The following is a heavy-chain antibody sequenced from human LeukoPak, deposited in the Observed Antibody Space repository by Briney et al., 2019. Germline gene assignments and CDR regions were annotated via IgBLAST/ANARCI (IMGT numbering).Heavy chain of an antibody. CDR1: GFTFSTYA. CDR3: AKDRTTMTNYFDY. Sequence: GGSLRLSCAASGFTFSTYAMSWVSQAPGKGLEWVSAISGSGDNTFYADSVKSRFTISRDNSRNTLYLHMNSLRADDTAIYYCAKDRTTMTNYFDYWGQGTLVTVSS. CDR2: ISGSGDNT. D-gene: IGHD3-22*01. V-gene: IGHV3-23*01. J-gene: IGHJ4*02.